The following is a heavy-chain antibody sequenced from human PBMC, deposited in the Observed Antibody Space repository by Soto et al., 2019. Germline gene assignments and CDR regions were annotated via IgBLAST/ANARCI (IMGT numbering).Heavy chain of an antibody. Sequence: PGESLKISCKGSGYSFTSYWIAWVRQMPGKGLEWMGIVHPGDSDTRYSPSIQGQVTISVDESISTAYLQWSSLKASDTAMYYCESAVVVVAGSVYLDHCGQGTLVTVSS. CDR3: ESAVVVVAGSVYLDH. CDR1: GYSFTSYW. D-gene: IGHD2-15*01. CDR2: VHPGDSDT. J-gene: IGHJ4*02. V-gene: IGHV5-51*01.